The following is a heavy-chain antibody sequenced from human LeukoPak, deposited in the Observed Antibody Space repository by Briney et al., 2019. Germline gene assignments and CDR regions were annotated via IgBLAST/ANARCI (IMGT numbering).Heavy chain of an antibody. CDR1: GFTFSSYA. Sequence: GGSLRLSCAASGFTFSSYAMSWVRQAPGKGLEWVSRINTDGSSTSYADSVKGRFTISRDNAKNTLYLQMNSLRAEDTAVYYCARRMAAADYWGQGTLVTVSS. V-gene: IGHV3-74*01. CDR3: ARRMAAADY. CDR2: INTDGSST. J-gene: IGHJ4*02. D-gene: IGHD6-13*01.